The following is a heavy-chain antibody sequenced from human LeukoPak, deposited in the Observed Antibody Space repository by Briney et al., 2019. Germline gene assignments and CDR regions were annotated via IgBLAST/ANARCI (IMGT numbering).Heavy chain of an antibody. J-gene: IGHJ5*02. V-gene: IGHV1-2*06. CDR1: GYTFIGYY. Sequence: GASVKVSCKASGYTFIGYYMHWVRQAPGQGLEWMGRINPSTGGTNSAQKFQGRVTMTRDTSISTAYMELSRPTSDDTAIYYCARGQPYGDYNYFDPWGQGTLVTVSS. CDR3: ARGQPYGDYNYFDP. D-gene: IGHD4-17*01. CDR2: INPSTGGT.